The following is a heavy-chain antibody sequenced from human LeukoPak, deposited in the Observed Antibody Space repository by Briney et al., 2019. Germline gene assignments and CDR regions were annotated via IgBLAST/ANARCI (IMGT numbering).Heavy chain of an antibody. V-gene: IGHV1-2*02. CDR3: AIQPWGSGNNWYFDL. CDR2: ISPNSGGT. CDR1: GYTFSAYY. J-gene: IGHJ2*01. Sequence: GASVKVSCKASGYTFSAYYIHWVRQAPGQGLEWMGWISPNSGGTDYAQKFQGRVTMTRDTSISTAYMELSSQRSDDTAVYYCAIQPWGSGNNWYFDLWGRGTLVTVSS. D-gene: IGHD7-27*01.